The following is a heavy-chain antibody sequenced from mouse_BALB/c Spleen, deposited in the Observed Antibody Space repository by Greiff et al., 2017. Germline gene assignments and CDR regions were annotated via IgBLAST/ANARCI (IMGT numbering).Heavy chain of an antibody. J-gene: IGHJ4*01. CDR1: GYTFTSYW. V-gene: IGHV1-7*01. CDR2: INPSTGYT. Sequence: QVQLKESGAELAKPGASVKMSCKASGYTFTSYWMHWVKQRPGQGLEWIGYINPSTGYTEYNQKFKDKATLTADKSSSTAYMQLSSLTSEDSAVYYCASPYDYYYAMDYWGQGTSVTVSS. D-gene: IGHD2-4*01. CDR3: ASPYDYYYAMDY.